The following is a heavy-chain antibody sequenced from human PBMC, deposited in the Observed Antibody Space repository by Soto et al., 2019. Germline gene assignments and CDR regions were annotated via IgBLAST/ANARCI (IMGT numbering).Heavy chain of an antibody. V-gene: IGHV1-3*01. J-gene: IGHJ4*02. CDR2: INAGNGRE. CDR1: GYTFTSYT. CDR3: ARGGGWVGEASFDS. Sequence: QVQLEQSGAEVKKPGASVKVSCKTSGYTFTSYTLHWVRQAPGQGLEWMGWINAGNGREKYSQRFQDRVSLSTDKSATTANMELRTLRSEDTAVYYWARGGGWVGEASFDSWGQGTQVTVSS. D-gene: IGHD3-10*01.